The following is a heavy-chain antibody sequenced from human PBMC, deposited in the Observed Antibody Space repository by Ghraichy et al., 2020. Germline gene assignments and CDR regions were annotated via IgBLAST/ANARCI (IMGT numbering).Heavy chain of an antibody. CDR3: ARGRRGYSYAPRFDP. V-gene: IGHV4-34*01. Sequence: SETLSLTCAVYGGSFSGYYWSWIRQPPGKGLEWIGEINHSGSTNYNPSLKSRVTISVDTSKNQFSLKLSSVTAADTAVYYCARGRRGYSYAPRFDPWGQGTLVTVSS. D-gene: IGHD5-18*01. J-gene: IGHJ5*02. CDR2: INHSGST. CDR1: GGSFSGYY.